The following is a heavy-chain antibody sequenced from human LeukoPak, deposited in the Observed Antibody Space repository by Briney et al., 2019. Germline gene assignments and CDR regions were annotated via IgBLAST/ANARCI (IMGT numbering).Heavy chain of an antibody. J-gene: IGHJ4*02. CDR1: GFSFEAYG. D-gene: IGHD1-1*01. Sequence: GGSLRLSCAASGFSFEAYGMYWVRQAPGKGLEWVSGITWNSDDMAYADSVKGRFTISRDNAKNCLYLQMNSLTVEDTALYYCTRVTSWRTGFDYWGQGTLVTVSS. CDR2: ITWNSDDM. V-gene: IGHV3-9*01. CDR3: TRVTSWRTGFDY.